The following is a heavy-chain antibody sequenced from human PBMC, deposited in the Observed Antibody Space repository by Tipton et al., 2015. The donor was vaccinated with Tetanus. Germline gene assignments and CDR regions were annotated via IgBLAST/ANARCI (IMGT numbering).Heavy chain of an antibody. Sequence: TLSLTCTVSGGSISGGGYYWSWIRQHPGKGLEWIGNIYYSGSTYYNPSLKSRVTISVDTSKNQFSLKLSSVTAADTAVYYCARSALEQQVLHYGMDVWGQGTTVTVSS. CDR3: ARSALEQQVLHYGMDV. D-gene: IGHD6-13*01. CDR1: GGSISGGGYY. CDR2: IYYSGST. V-gene: IGHV4-31*03. J-gene: IGHJ6*02.